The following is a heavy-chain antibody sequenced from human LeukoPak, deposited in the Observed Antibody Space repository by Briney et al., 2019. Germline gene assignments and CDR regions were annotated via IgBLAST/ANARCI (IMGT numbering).Heavy chain of an antibody. CDR2: ISSSSSTI. D-gene: IGHD3-10*01. CDR1: GFTFSSYS. CDR3: AKHFSSGTYYNYFDY. J-gene: IGHJ4*02. V-gene: IGHV3-48*01. Sequence: GGSLRLSCAVSGFTFSSYSMNWVRQAPGKGLEWVSYISSSSSTIYYADSVKGRFTISRDNAKNSLYLQMNSLRAGDTAIYYCAKHFSSGTYYNYFDYWGQGTLVTVSS.